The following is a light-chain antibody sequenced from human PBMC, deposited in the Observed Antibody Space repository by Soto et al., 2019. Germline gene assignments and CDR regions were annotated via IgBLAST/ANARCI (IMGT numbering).Light chain of an antibody. J-gene: IGKJ1*01. CDR2: AAS. CDR1: QSINDY. V-gene: IGKV1-39*01. CDR3: QQSYSTLWT. Sequence: IQMTQSPSSLSASVGDRVNITCRASQSINDYLNWYQQKPGTAPRLLIYAASNLQSGVPSRFSGSGAGTDFTLTINSLQPEDFATYYCQQSYSTLWTFGPGTRVAIK.